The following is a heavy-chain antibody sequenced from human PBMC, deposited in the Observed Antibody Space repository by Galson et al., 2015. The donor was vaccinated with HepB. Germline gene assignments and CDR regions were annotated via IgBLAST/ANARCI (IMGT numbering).Heavy chain of an antibody. J-gene: IGHJ4*02. CDR1: GFTFDDYT. CDR2: ISWDGGST. D-gene: IGHD6-13*01. V-gene: IGHV3-43*01. CDR3: AKDISRGAAAGILDY. Sequence: SLRLSCAASGFTFDDYTMHWVRQAPGKGLEWVSLISWDGGSTYYADSVKGRFTISRDNSKNSLYLQMNSLRTEDTALYYCAKDISRGAAAGILDYWGQGTLVTVPS.